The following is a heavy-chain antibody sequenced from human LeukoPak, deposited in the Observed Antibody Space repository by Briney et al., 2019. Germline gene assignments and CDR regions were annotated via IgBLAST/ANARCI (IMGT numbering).Heavy chain of an antibody. CDR1: GFTFSSYG. D-gene: IGHD5-18*01. Sequence: GGSLRLSCAASGFTFSSYGVHWVRQAPGKGLEWVAVIWYDGSNKYYADSVKGRFTISRDNSKNTLYLQMNSLRPEDTAVYYCARGYSFGQYFDSWGQGTLVTVSS. J-gene: IGHJ4*02. CDR2: IWYDGSNK. V-gene: IGHV3-33*01. CDR3: ARGYSFGQYFDS.